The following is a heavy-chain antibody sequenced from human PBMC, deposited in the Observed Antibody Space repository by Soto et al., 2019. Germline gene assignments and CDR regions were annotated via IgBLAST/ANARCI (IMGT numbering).Heavy chain of an antibody. D-gene: IGHD4-4*01. CDR1: GFTFSDYY. CDR2: IGGPGTDT. V-gene: IGHV3-11*03. CDR3: VKDGISRNSVWDPFDV. J-gene: IGHJ3*01. Sequence: TGGSLRLSCAASGFTFSDYYMSWIRQAPGKGLEWVSSIGGPGTDTYYADYVKGRFTISRDNSRDKLYLQMNSLRDDDTAIYYCVKDGISRNSVWDPFDVWGQGTMVTVSS.